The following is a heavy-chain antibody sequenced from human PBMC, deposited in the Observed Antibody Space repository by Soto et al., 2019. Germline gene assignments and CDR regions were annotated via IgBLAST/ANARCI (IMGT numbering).Heavy chain of an antibody. Sequence: SETLSLTCAVSGGSISSGGYSWSWIRQPPGKGLEWIGYIYHSGSTYYNPSLKSRVTISVDRSKNQFSLKLSSVTAADTALYYCARIYYYGLISYYYMDVWGKGTTVTVSS. CDR2: IYHSGST. CDR1: GGSISSGGYS. V-gene: IGHV4-30-2*01. J-gene: IGHJ6*03. CDR3: ARIYYYGLISYYYMDV. D-gene: IGHD3-10*01.